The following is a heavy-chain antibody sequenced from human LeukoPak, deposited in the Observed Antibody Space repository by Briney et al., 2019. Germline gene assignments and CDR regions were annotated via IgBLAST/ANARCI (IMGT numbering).Heavy chain of an antibody. CDR2: ISAYNGNT. CDR1: GYTFTSYG. V-gene: IGHV1-18*01. D-gene: IGHD1-14*01. CDR3: ARARKPPGSYYYYYYMDV. Sequence: ASVKVSCKASGYTFTSYGISWVRHAPGQGLERMGWISAYNGNTNYAQKPQGRVTMTTDTSTSTAYMELRSLRSDDTAVYYCARARKPPGSYYYYYYMDVWGKGTTVTVSS. J-gene: IGHJ6*03.